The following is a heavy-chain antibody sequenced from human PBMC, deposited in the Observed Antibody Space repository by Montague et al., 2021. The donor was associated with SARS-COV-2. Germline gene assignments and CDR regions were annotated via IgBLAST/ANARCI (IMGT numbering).Heavy chain of an antibody. J-gene: IGHJ4*02. D-gene: IGHD3-3*01. CDR1: GFTFSSYA. CDR2: IYSGGSST. Sequence: SLRLSCAAFGFTFSSYAMSWVRQAPGKGLEWVSVIYSGGSSTYYADSVKGRFTISRYNSKNTLYLQMNSLRAEDTAVYYCAKDPHYDFWSGYYFDYWGQGTLVTVSS. V-gene: IGHV3-23*03. CDR3: AKDPHYDFWSGYYFDY.